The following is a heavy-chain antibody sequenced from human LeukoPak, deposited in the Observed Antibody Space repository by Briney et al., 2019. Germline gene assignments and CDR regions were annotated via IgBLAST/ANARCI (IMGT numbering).Heavy chain of an antibody. D-gene: IGHD3-22*01. J-gene: IGHJ6*02. V-gene: IGHV5-51*01. CDR3: ARLPYDSSGYPYYYGMDV. Sequence: GESLKISRKGSGYSFTSYWIGWVRQLPGKGLEWMGIIYPGDSDTRYSPSFQGQVTISADKSISTAYLQWSSLKASDTAMYYCARLPYDSSGYPYYYGMDVWGQGTTVTVSS. CDR1: GYSFTSYW. CDR2: IYPGDSDT.